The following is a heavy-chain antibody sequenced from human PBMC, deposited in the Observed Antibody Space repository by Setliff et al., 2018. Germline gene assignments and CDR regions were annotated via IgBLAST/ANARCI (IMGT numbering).Heavy chain of an antibody. Sequence: SETLSLTCTVSGDSISSGDDFWSWIRQPPGKGLEWIGSIYYTTNGHDNPSLKSRVTMSVDTSKNHFSLELTSLTAADTAVYYCARAPVGDRNGLFDSWGQGTLVTVSS. CDR2: IYYTTNG. CDR1: GDSISSGDDF. V-gene: IGHV4-30-4*08. D-gene: IGHD6-19*01. CDR3: ARAPVGDRNGLFDS. J-gene: IGHJ4*02.